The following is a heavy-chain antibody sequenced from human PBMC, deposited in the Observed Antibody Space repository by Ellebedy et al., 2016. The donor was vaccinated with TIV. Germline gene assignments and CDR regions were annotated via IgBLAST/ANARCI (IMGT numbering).Heavy chain of an antibody. CDR3: ARHSFSNWFDP. V-gene: IGHV4-39*01. J-gene: IGHJ5*02. Sequence: MPSETLSLTCTVSGGSISSTNYSWGWIRQPPVKGPEWIGSINYSGSTYYNPSLKSRVTISVDTSKNQLSLNLSSVNAADTAVYYCARHSFSNWFDPWGQGTLVTVSS. CDR2: INYSGST. CDR1: GGSISSTNYS. D-gene: IGHD3-3*01.